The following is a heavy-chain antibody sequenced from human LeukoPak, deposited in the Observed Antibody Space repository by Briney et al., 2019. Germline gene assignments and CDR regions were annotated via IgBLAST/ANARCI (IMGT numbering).Heavy chain of an antibody. CDR2: ISGSGSSI. CDR1: GFTFSSYS. V-gene: IGHV3-48*02. D-gene: IGHD1-1*01. Sequence: GGSLRLSCAASGFTFSSYSMNWARQAPWKGLEWVSYISGSGSSIFYADSVKGRFTLSRDNAKNSLYLQMTSLRDEDTAVFYCTGGGYGYYGMDVWGQGTTVTVSS. CDR3: TGGGYGYYGMDV. J-gene: IGHJ6*02.